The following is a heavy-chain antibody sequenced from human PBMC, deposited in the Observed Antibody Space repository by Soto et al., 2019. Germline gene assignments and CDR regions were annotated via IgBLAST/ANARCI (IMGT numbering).Heavy chain of an antibody. CDR3: ASGDYYDTSGYYAYFDC. V-gene: IGHV3-7*01. Sequence: GGSLRLSCAASGFTFSNYWMSWVRQAPGKGLEWVANIKKDGSDKYYVDSVKGRFTISRDNAKNSLFLQMNSLRAEDTAVYYCASGDYYDTSGYYAYFDCWGQGTLVTVSS. CDR1: GFTFSNYW. D-gene: IGHD3-22*01. J-gene: IGHJ4*02. CDR2: IKKDGSDK.